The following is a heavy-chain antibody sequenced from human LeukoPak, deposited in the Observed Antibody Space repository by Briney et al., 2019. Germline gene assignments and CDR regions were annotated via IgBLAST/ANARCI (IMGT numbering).Heavy chain of an antibody. J-gene: IGHJ4*02. Sequence: SETLSLTCTVSGGSISSSSYYWGWIRQPPGKGLEWIGSIYYSGSTYYNPSLKSRVTISVDTSKNQFSLKLSSVTAADTAVYYCATARMYSSGWWYFDYWGQGTLVTVSS. V-gene: IGHV4-39*01. CDR1: GGSISSSSYY. CDR3: ATARMYSSGWWYFDY. D-gene: IGHD6-19*01. CDR2: IYYSGST.